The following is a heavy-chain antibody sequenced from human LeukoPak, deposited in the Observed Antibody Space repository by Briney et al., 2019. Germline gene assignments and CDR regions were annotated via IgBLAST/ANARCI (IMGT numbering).Heavy chain of an antibody. Sequence: PGGSLRLSCAASGFTVSSNYMSWVRQAPGKGLQWVSVIYSGGSTYYADSVKGRFTISRDNSKNTLYLQMNSLRAEDTAVYFCARMDRLAFDPWGQGTLVTVSS. CDR2: IYSGGST. D-gene: IGHD3/OR15-3a*01. CDR1: GFTVSSNY. J-gene: IGHJ5*02. CDR3: ARMDRLAFDP. V-gene: IGHV3-53*01.